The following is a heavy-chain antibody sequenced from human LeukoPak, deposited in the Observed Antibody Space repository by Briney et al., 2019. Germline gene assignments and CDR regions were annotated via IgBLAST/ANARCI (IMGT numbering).Heavy chain of an antibody. Sequence: GASVKVSCKASGYTFSSYGITWVRQAPGQGLEWMGWISAYNGNTNYAQNLQGRVTMTTDTSTSTAYLELKSLSSDATAVYYCARASGSYCSSTSCNDAFDIWGQGTMVTVSS. J-gene: IGHJ3*02. CDR2: ISAYNGNT. CDR1: GYTFSSYG. V-gene: IGHV1-18*01. CDR3: ARASGSYCSSTSCNDAFDI. D-gene: IGHD2-2*01.